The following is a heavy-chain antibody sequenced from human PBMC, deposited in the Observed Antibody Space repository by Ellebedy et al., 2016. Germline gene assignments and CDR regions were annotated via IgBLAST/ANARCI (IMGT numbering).Heavy chain of an antibody. CDR2: ISYDGTNK. Sequence: GGSLRLSCAASGFTFSSYAMHWVRQAPGKGLEWVAVISYDGTNKYFADSVKGRFTISKDNSKNTLYLQVNSLRPEDTAVYFCARDGALGTSGACYLDYWGQGTLVTVSS. CDR3: ARDGALGTSGACYLDY. D-gene: IGHD7-27*01. V-gene: IGHV3-30*04. J-gene: IGHJ4*02. CDR1: GFTFSSYA.